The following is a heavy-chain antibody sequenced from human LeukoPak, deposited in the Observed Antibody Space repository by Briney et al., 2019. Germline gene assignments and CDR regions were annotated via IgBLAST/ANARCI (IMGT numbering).Heavy chain of an antibody. CDR2: ISKSGDGT. CDR1: GFTFSNYA. CDR3: AKDIARGYFGY. Sequence: GGSLRLSCAASGFTFSNYAMSWVRQAPGKGLEWVPAISKSGDGTYYADSVKGRFTISRDNSKNTLYLQMNSLRTEDTAVYYCAKDIARGYFGYWGQGTVVTVSS. J-gene: IGHJ4*02. D-gene: IGHD2-15*01. V-gene: IGHV3-23*01.